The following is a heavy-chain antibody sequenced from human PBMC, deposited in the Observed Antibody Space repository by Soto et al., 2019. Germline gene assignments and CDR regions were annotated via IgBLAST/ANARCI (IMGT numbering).Heavy chain of an antibody. D-gene: IGHD2-21*02. CDR2: ISSSSENI. V-gene: IGHV3-48*02. CDR1: GFSFRDHS. CDR3: ARLPKGSVVTG. J-gene: IGHJ4*01. Sequence: VGSLRLSCVGSGFSFRDHSMNWVRQPPGKGLQWISYISSSSENIYYADSVKGRFTVSRDNAKNTLFLQMNSLRDDDSAIYYCARLPKGSVVTGWGQGSLVTVSS.